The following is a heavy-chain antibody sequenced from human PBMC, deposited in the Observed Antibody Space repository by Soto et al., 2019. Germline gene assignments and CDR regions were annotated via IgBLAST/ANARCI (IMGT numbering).Heavy chain of an antibody. D-gene: IGHD3-3*01. CDR1: GYTFTSYG. CDR2: ISAYNGNT. J-gene: IGHJ4*02. CDR3: ARDAGITIFGMVIMGAFDY. V-gene: IGHV1-18*01. Sequence: ASVKVSCKASGYTFTSYGISWVRQAPGQGLEWMGWISAYNGNTNYAQKLQGRVTMTTDTSTSTAYMELRSLRSDDTAVYYCARDAGITIFGMVIMGAFDYWGQGTLVTVSS.